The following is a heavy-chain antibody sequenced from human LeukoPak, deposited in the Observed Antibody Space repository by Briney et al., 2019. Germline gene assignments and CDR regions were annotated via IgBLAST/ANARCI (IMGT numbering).Heavy chain of an antibody. CDR1: DGSFSGYY. V-gene: IGHV4-34*01. CDR3: ALGGDLNWFDP. J-gene: IGHJ5*02. D-gene: IGHD3-16*01. CDR2: IHQSGNT. Sequence: SETLSLTCAVYDGSFSGYYWNWIRQPPGKGLEWIGEIHQSGNTNYNPSLKSRLTISVDTSKNQFSLKLSSVTAADTAVYYCALGGDLNWFDPWGQGTLVTVSS.